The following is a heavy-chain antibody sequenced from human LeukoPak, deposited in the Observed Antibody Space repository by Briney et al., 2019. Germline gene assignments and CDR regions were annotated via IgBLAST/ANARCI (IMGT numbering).Heavy chain of an antibody. CDR1: GFTFSSYG. J-gene: IGHJ3*02. CDR3: ARGLRYCSSTSCYSIDAFDI. D-gene: IGHD2-2*01. Sequence: GGSLRLSCAASGFTFSSYGMHWVRQAPGKGLEWVAVISYDGSNKYYADSVKGRFTISRENAKNSLYLQMNSLRAGDTAVYYCARGLRYCSSTSCYSIDAFDIWGQGTMVTVSS. V-gene: IGHV3-30*03. CDR2: ISYDGSNK.